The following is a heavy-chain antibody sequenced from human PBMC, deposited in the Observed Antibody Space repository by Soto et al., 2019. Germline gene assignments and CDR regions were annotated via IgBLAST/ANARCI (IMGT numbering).Heavy chain of an antibody. CDR1: RFTFSDYA. J-gene: IGHJ4*02. D-gene: IGHD6-19*01. V-gene: IGHV3-30*18. CDR3: AKGGRQWLVTSDFNY. CDR2: VSHAGRNT. Sequence: VQLVESGGGVVQPGRSLRLSCAASRFTFSDYAMHWVRQAPGKGLEWVAVVSHAGRNTHYADSVKGRFTISRDSSKNTVSLEMTSLRAEDTAVYYCAKGGRQWLVTSDFNYWGQGALVTVSA.